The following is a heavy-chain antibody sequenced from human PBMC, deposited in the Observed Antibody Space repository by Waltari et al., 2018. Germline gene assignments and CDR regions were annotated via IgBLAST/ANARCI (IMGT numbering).Heavy chain of an antibody. CDR3: ATYIGASVGTAAFDV. Sequence: GGVRQPPGQGLGWSGTWSYSGATYSSPSLKGRVTISRDTSKNQLSLKLGSVTAADTAVYYCATYIGASVGTAAFDVWGQGTMVTVSS. D-gene: IGHD5-12*01. V-gene: IGHV4-39*01. CDR2: WSYSGAT. J-gene: IGHJ3*01.